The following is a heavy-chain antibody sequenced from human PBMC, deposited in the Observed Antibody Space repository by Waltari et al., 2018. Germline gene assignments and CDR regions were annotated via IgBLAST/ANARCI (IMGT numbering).Heavy chain of an antibody. CDR1: GFTFRSYA. V-gene: IGHV3-23*03. CDR2: IYSGGSST. J-gene: IGHJ4*02. CDR3: ARNPESYYEDY. Sequence: EVQLLESGGGLVQPGGSLSLSCAASGFTFRSYAMSWGRQAPGKGLEWVSVIYSGGSSTYYADSVKGRFTISRDNSKNTLYLQMNSLRAEDTAVYYCARNPESYYEDYWGQGTLVTVSS. D-gene: IGHD1-26*01.